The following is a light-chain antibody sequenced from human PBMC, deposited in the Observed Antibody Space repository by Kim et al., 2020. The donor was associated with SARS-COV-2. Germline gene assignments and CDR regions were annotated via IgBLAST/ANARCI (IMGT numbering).Light chain of an antibody. CDR1: NIGGKN. V-gene: IGLV3-9*01. Sequence: GALGQTARVTCVGNNIGGKNVPWYQQKPGQAPVTVIYRDASRPSGIPERFSGSNAGNTATLTSSGAQVGDEADYYCQVWDSSTGVFGTGTKVTVL. CDR3: QVWDSSTGV. J-gene: IGLJ1*01. CDR2: RDA.